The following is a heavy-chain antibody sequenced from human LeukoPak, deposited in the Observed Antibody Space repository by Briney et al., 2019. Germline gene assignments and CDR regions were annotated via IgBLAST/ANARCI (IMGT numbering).Heavy chain of an antibody. J-gene: IGHJ4*02. D-gene: IGHD6-19*01. CDR1: GFTFSSYW. V-gene: IGHV3-7*01. CDR2: IKQDGSEK. CDR3: ARDPAVDSSAWYLDY. Sequence: GGPLRLSCAPSGFTFSSYWMSWVRQAPGKGLVWVANIKQDGSEKYYVDSVKGRFTTSRDNAKNSLYLQMNSLRDEDTAVYYCARDPAVDSSAWYLDYWGQGTLVTVSS.